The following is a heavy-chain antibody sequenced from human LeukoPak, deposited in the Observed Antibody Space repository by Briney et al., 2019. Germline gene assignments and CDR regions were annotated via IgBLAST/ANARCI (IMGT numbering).Heavy chain of an antibody. CDR3: ATNLVTVVTPAYY. CDR1: GYTLTELS. D-gene: IGHD4-23*01. V-gene: IGHV1-24*01. J-gene: IGHJ4*02. CDR2: FDPEDGET. Sequence: ASVKVSCKVSGYTLTELSMHWVRQAPGKGLEWMGGFDPEDGETIYTQMFQGRVTMTEDTSTDTAYMELSSLRSEDTAVYYCATNLVTVVTPAYYWGQGTLVTVSS.